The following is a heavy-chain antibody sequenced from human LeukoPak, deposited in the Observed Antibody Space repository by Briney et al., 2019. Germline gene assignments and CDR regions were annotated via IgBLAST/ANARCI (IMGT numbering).Heavy chain of an antibody. D-gene: IGHD3-22*01. CDR3: VRAGNYYYSSGYYSHFDY. Sequence: SETLSLTCTVSGASISSDYWNWIRQPPGKGLEWIGHVYHSGSTNYNPSLKSRVTISVDTSKNQFSLELSSVTAADTAVYYCVRAGNYYYSSGYYSHFDYWGQGTLVTVSS. CDR1: GASISSDY. J-gene: IGHJ4*02. CDR2: VYHSGST. V-gene: IGHV4-59*01.